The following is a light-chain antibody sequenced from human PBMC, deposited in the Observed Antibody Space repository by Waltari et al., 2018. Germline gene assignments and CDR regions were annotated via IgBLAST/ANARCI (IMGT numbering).Light chain of an antibody. J-gene: IGKJ1*01. V-gene: IGKV1-39*01. CDR1: QSISSH. CDR2: AAS. CDR3: QQTYSTEWT. Sequence: DIPMTHPQPPPHAPAGARVTITCRASQSISSHLQWYQQKPGIAPTLLIYAASSLQSGVPSRFSGSGSGTDFTLTISSLQPGEFAAYYCQQTYSTEWTFGQGTKVEIK.